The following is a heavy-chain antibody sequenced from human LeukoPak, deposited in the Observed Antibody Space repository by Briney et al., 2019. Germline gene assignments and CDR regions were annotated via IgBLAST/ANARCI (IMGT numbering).Heavy chain of an antibody. CDR1: GFTFSSYA. J-gene: IGHJ4*02. Sequence: GGSLRLSCAASGFTFSSYAMSWVRQAPGKGLEWVSAISGSGGSTYYADSVKGRFTISRDNSKNTLYLQMNSLRAEDTAVYYCARLMEALYYFDYWGQGTLVTVSS. CDR2: ISGSGGST. CDR3: ARLMEALYYFDY. D-gene: IGHD2-8*01. V-gene: IGHV3-23*01.